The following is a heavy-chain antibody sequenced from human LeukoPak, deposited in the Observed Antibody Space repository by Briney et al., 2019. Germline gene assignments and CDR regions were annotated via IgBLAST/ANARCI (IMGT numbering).Heavy chain of an antibody. CDR2: IYYSGIT. J-gene: IGHJ4*02. Sequence: SETLSLTCTVSGGSISSYYWSWIRQPPGKGLEWIGYIYYSGITTYNPSLKSRVTISVDTSKNQFSLKLSSVTAADMAVYYCARAWYSSGWAFDYWGQGTLVTVCS. V-gene: IGHV4-59*01. CDR3: ARAWYSSGWAFDY. CDR1: GGSISSYY. D-gene: IGHD6-19*01.